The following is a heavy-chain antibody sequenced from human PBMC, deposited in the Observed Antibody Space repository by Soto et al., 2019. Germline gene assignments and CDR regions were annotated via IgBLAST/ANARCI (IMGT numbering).Heavy chain of an antibody. CDR2: IIPIFGTA. V-gene: IGHV1-69*13. CDR1: GGTFSSHA. J-gene: IGHJ3*02. CDR3: ARAATYYYGSGRPRGDDAFDI. Sequence: GASVKVSCKASGGTFSSHAISSVRQAPGQGLEGMGGIIPIFGTANYAQKFQGRVTITADESTSTAYMELSSLRSEDTAVYYCARAATYYYGSGRPRGDDAFDIWGQGTMVTVSS. D-gene: IGHD3-10*01.